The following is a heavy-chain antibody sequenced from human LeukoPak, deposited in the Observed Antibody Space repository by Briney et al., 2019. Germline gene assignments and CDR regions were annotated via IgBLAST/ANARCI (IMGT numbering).Heavy chain of an antibody. CDR2: ISGSGGST. CDR1: GFTFSSYA. D-gene: IGHD3-10*01. CDR3: AVWFGELSRRGY. Sequence: GGSLRLSCAASGFTFSSYAMSWVRQAPGKGLEWVSAISGSGGSTYYADSVKGRFTISRDNSKNMLYLQMNSLRAEDTAVYYCAVWFGELSRRGYWGQGTLVTVSS. V-gene: IGHV3-23*01. J-gene: IGHJ4*02.